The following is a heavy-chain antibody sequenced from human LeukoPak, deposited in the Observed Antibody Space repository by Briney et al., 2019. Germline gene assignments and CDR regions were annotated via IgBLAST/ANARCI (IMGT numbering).Heavy chain of an antibody. D-gene: IGHD4-17*01. CDR3: ARVGSDYRRYYYYYMDV. J-gene: IGHJ6*03. V-gene: IGHV4-39*07. Sequence: PSETLSLTCAVSGGSISSGGYSWSWIRQPPGKGLEWIGSIYYSGSTYYNPSLKSRVTISVDTSKNQFSLKLSSVTAADTAVYYCARVGSDYRRYYYYYMDVWGKGTTVTVSS. CDR2: IYYSGST. CDR1: GGSISSGGYS.